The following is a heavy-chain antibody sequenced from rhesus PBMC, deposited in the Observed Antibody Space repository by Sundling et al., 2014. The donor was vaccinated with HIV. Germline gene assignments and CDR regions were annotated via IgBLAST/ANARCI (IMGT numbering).Heavy chain of an antibody. CDR3: ARGRSRYNYDSGYFDY. Sequence: QVQLVQSGAEVKKPGASVKVSCKASGFTFGSYAINWVRQAPGQGLEWMGVIIPLVGITNYAEKFQGRVTIIADTSTNTAYMELSSLRSEDTAVYYCARGRSRYNYDSGYFDYWGQGVLVTVSS. CDR2: IIPLVGIT. V-gene: IGHV1-198*02. J-gene: IGHJ4*01. D-gene: IGHD3-28*01. CDR1: GFTFGSYA.